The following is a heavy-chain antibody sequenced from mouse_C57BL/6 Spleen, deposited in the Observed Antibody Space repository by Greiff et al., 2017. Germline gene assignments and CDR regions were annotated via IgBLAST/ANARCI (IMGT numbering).Heavy chain of an antibody. J-gene: IGHJ2*01. CDR2: IYPGSGST. CDR1: GYTFTSYW. CDR3: ARLLLQGYYFDY. V-gene: IGHV1-55*01. Sequence: QVQLQQPGAELVKPGASVKMSCKASGYTFTSYWITWVKQRPGQGLEWIGDIYPGSGSTNYNEKFKGKATLTADKSSSTAYMELRSLTSEDSAVYFCARLLLQGYYFDYWGQGTTLTVSS. D-gene: IGHD1-1*01.